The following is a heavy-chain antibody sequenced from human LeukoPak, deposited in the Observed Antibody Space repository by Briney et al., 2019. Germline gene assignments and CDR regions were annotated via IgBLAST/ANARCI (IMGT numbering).Heavy chain of an antibody. D-gene: IGHD2-2*01. V-gene: IGHV1-18*04. CDR2: ISAYNGNT. CDR3: ARTNEVPAASFGWFDP. CDR1: GYTFTSYG. Sequence: ASVKASCKASGYTFTSYGISWVRQAPGQGLEWMGWISAYNGNTNYAQKLQGRVTMTTDTSTSTAYMELWSLRSDYTAVYYCARTNEVPAASFGWFDPWGQGTLVTVSS. J-gene: IGHJ5*02.